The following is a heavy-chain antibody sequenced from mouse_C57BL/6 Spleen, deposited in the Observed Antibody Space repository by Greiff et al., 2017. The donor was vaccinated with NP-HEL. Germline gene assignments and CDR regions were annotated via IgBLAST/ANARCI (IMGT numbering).Heavy chain of an antibody. CDR2: IYPGGGYT. V-gene: IGHV1-63*01. CDR1: GYTFTNYW. D-gene: IGHD3-2*02. Sequence: QVQLQQSGAELVRPGTSVKMSCKASGYTFTNYWIGWAKQRPGHGLEWIGDIYPGGGYTNYNEKFKGKATLTADKSSSTAYMQFSSLTSEDSAIYYCARSWTAQAAWFAYWGQGTLVTVSA. CDR3: ARSWTAQAAWFAY. J-gene: IGHJ3*01.